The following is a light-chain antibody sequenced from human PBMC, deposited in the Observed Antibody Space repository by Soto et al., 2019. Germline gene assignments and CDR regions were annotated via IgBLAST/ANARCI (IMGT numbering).Light chain of an antibody. CDR2: GAS. CDR1: HSVNSH. CDR3: QQYTTRLL. J-gene: IGKJ5*01. Sequence: TPGPGASTGSPGDGSALCCRTSHSVNSHVAWYQQKPGQAPRLLLSGASTRATGIPVRFSRTGSGTESTSPLTRLQSEDFAVYYRQQYTTRLLFGKGTRLEIK. V-gene: IGKV3-15*01.